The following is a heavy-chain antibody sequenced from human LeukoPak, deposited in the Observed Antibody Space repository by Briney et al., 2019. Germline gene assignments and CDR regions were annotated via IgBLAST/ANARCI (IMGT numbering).Heavy chain of an antibody. V-gene: IGHV4-4*07. CDR2: IYTSGST. J-gene: IGHJ5*02. CDR1: GGSISSYY. D-gene: IGHD6-13*01. CDR3: ARDLFTSSWYRWSDP. Sequence: SETLSLTCTVSGGSISSYYWSWIRQPAGKGLEWIGRIYTSGSTNYNPSLKSRVTISEDTSKNQFSLKLTSVTAADTAVYYCARDLFTSSWYRWSDPWGQGTLVTVSS.